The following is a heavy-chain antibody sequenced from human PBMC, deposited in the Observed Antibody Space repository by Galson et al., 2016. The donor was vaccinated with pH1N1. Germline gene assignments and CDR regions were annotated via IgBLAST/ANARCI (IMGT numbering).Heavy chain of an antibody. V-gene: IGHV3-21*06. J-gene: IGHJ4*02. CDR3: TRDVPFTSFDY. Sequence: SLRLSCAASGFTFGAHTMNWVRQAPGKGLEWVASISDAIFYADSVRGRFTISRDNAKSTLYLQMNSLRAEDTSIYYCTRDVPFTSFDYWGQGTLVTVSS. CDR1: GFTFGAHT. D-gene: IGHD3-3*02. CDR2: ISDAI.